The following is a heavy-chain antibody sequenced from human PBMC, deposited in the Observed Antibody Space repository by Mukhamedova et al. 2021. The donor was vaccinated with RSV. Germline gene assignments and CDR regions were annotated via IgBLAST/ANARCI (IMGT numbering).Heavy chain of an antibody. CDR2: VTDNSGST. CDR3: AKDHSPDGRXXXFDY. D-gene: IGHD5-24*01. Sequence: GKGLEWVSTVTDNSGSTYYADSVKGRFTVSRDNSKNTLYLQMNGLRADDTAVYYCAKDHSPDGRXXXFDYWGQGTLVTVSS. V-gene: IGHV3-23*01. J-gene: IGHJ4*02.